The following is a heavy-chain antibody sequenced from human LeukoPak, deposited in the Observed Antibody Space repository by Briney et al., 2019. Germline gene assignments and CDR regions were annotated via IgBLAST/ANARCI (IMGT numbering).Heavy chain of an antibody. CDR1: GDSVSSINGA. D-gene: IGHD6-19*01. J-gene: IGHJ4*02. CDR3: ARDVATTGWYTFNY. Sequence: SQTLSLTCAISGDSVSSINGAWNWVRQSPSRGLEWLGRTYYRSKWYSDYAVPIQGRMSINPDTSKNQFTLHLFSVTPDDTAVYYCARDVATTGWYTFNYWGQGTRVTVSS. V-gene: IGHV6-1*01. CDR2: TYYRSKWYS.